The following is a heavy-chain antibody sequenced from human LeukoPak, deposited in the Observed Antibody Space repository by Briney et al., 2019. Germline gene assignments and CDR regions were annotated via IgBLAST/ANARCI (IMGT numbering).Heavy chain of an antibody. CDR1: GYTFTGYH. J-gene: IGHJ3*01. CDR3: AREDVHGITISLAF. CDR2: INPNSFGT. Sequence: ASVKVSCKASGYTFTGYHLHWVRQAPGQGLEWMGRINPNSFGTNSAQKFQGRVTMTRDTSISTAYMELRSLRSDDTAVYYCAREDVHGITISLAFWGQGTMVTVSS. D-gene: IGHD1-20*01. V-gene: IGHV1-2*06.